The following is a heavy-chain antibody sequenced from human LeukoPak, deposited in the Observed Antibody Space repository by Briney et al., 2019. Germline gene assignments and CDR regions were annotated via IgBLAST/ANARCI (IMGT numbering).Heavy chain of an antibody. V-gene: IGHV1-18*01. CDR2: ISAYNGNT. J-gene: IGHJ5*02. CDR3: ARDWNRAVVVPAATNWFDP. Sequence: ASVKVSCKASGYTFTSYGISWVRQAPGQGLEWMGWISAYNGNTNYAQKLQGRVTMTTDTSTSTAYMELRSLRSDDTAAYYCARDWNRAVVVPAATNWFDPWGQGTLVTVSS. D-gene: IGHD2-2*01. CDR1: GYTFTSYG.